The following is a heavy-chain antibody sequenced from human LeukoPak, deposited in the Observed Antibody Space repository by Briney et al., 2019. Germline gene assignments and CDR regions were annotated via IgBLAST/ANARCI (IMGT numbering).Heavy chain of an antibody. D-gene: IGHD1-20*01. CDR3: AKIITGTAVGSFDY. J-gene: IGHJ4*02. CDR2: MYYSGST. V-gene: IGHV4-39*01. CDR1: GDSISSSSYY. Sequence: PSETLSLTCTVSGDSISSSSYYWGWIRQPPGKGLEWIGSMYYSGSTFYNPSLKSRVTISVDTSKKQFSLKLSSVTAADTAVYYCAKIITGTAVGSFDYWGQGTPVTVSS.